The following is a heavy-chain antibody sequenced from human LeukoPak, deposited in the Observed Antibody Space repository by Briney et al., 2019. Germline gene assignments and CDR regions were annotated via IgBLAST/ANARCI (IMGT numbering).Heavy chain of an antibody. Sequence: GESLKISCKGSGYSFTSYWIGWVRQMPGKGLEWMRIIYPGDSDTRYSPSFQGQVTISADKSISTAYLQWSSLKASDTAMYYCARHYYGSGSYYNDPYYFDYWGQGTLVTVSS. CDR1: GYSFTSYW. D-gene: IGHD3-10*01. CDR3: ARHYYGSGSYYNDPYYFDY. CDR2: IYPGDSDT. J-gene: IGHJ4*02. V-gene: IGHV5-51*01.